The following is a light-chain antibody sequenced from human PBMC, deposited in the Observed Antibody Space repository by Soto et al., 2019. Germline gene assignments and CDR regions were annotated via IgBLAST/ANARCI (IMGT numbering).Light chain of an antibody. Sequence: DIQMTQSPSSVSASVGDRVTITCRRGQGFSASLAWYQQKLGKAPKLLIYAASSLKSGVPSRFSGSGSGTDFTLTISSLQPEDFATYYCQQGNSFPLTFGGGTKVEI. CDR3: QQGNSFPLT. CDR2: AAS. J-gene: IGKJ4*01. V-gene: IGKV1-12*01. CDR1: QGFSAS.